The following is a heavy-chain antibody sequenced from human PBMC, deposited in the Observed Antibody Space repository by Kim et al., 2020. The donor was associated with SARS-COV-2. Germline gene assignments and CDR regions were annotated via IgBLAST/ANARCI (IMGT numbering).Heavy chain of an antibody. CDR3: AKDQFPARITMVRGAPYYYYDGMDV. V-gene: IGHV3-30*18. J-gene: IGHJ6*02. D-gene: IGHD3-10*01. CDR1: GFTFSSYG. Sequence: GGSLRLSCAASGFTFSSYGMHWVRQAPGKGLEWVAVISYDGSNKYYADSVKGRFTISRDNSKNTLYLQMNSLRAEDTAVYYCAKDQFPARITMVRGAPYYYYDGMDVGGEATTATVS. CDR2: ISYDGSNK.